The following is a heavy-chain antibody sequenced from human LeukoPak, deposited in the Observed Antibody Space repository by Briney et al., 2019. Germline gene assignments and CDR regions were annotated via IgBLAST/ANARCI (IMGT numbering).Heavy chain of an antibody. J-gene: IGHJ6*03. CDR2: ISSSSTI. Sequence: PGGSLRLSCAASGFTFSSYSMNWVRQAPGKGLEWVSYISSSSTIYYADSVKGRFTISRDNAKNSLYLQMNSLRAEDTAVYYCARETYYMDVWGKGTTVTVSS. CDR3: ARETYYMDV. V-gene: IGHV3-48*04. CDR1: GFTFSSYS.